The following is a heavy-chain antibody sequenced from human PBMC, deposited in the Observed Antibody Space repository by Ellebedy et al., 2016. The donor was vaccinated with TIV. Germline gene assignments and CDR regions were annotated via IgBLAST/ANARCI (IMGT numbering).Heavy chain of an antibody. CDR3: ARGGPSIAVVNYYYYGMDV. CDR2: IYPGDSDT. D-gene: IGHD6-6*01. V-gene: IGHV5-51*01. Sequence: GESLKISXKGSGYSFTSYWIGWVRQMPGKGLEWMGIIYPGDSDTRYSPSFQGQVTISADKSISTAYLQWSSLKASDTAMYYCARGGPSIAVVNYYYYGMDVWGQGTTVTVSS. J-gene: IGHJ6*02. CDR1: GYSFTSYW.